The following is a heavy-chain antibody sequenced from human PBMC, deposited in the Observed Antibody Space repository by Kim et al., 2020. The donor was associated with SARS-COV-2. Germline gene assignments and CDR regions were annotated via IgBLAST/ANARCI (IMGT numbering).Heavy chain of an antibody. Sequence: SETLSLTCAVYGGSFSGYYLSWIRQPPGKGLEWIGEINHSGSTNYNPYLKSRVTISVDTSTNQFSLKLSSVTAADTAVYYCARVAWWNYLFDYWGQGTLVTVSS. CDR2: INHSGST. J-gene: IGHJ4*02. CDR1: GGSFSGYY. CDR3: ARVAWWNYLFDY. V-gene: IGHV4-34*01. D-gene: IGHD1-7*01.